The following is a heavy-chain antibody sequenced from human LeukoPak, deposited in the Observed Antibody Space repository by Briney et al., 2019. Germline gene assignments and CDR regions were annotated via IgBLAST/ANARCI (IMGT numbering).Heavy chain of an antibody. CDR1: GGSISSGGYY. CDR3: ARESLVPAPTFDY. CDR2: IYHSGST. D-gene: IGHD2-2*01. V-gene: IGHV4-30-2*01. Sequence: SETLSLTCTVSGGSISSGGYYWSWIRQPPGKGLEWIGYIYHSGSTYYNPSLKSRVTISVDRSKNQFSLKLSSVTAADTAVYYCARESLVPAPTFDYWGQGTLVTVSS. J-gene: IGHJ4*02.